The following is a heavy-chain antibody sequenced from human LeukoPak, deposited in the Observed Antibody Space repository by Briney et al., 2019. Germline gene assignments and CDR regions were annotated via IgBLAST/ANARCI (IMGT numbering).Heavy chain of an antibody. CDR3: AKDIQLSA. CDR2: IASSGRNT. CDR1: GFNFNDAA. D-gene: IGHD5-24*01. J-gene: IGHJ3*01. Sequence: QPGRSLRLSCAASGFNFNDAAMTWVRQAPGKGLEWVSLIASSGRNTYYTDSVRGRFTISRDNSKKTLSLQMNSLRVEDTAIYYCAKDIQLSAWGLGTMVTVSS. V-gene: IGHV3-23*01.